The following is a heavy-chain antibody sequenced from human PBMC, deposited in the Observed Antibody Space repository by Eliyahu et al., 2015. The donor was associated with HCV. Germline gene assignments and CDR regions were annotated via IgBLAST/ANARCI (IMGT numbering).Heavy chain of an antibody. CDR2: IKPDGSGK. V-gene: IGHV3-7*03. D-gene: IGHD3-16*01. CDR3: VRDPNWGSGQ. Sequence: EVQLVESGGGLVQPGGSLRLSCAGSGVTFGSHWMSWVRQAPGKGLEWVALIKPDGSGKYYVDSVKGRSTISRDNAKTSLYLQMNSLRAEDTAVYYCVRDPNWGSGQWGQGTLVTVSS. J-gene: IGHJ4*02. CDR1: GVTFGSHW.